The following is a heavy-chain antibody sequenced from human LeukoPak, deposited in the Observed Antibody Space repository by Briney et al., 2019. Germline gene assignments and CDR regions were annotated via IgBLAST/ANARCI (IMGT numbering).Heavy chain of an antibody. Sequence: SETLSLTCTVSGGSISSSSYYWGWIRQPPGKGLEWIGNINYSRNPYYNPSLKSRVTISVDTSKNQFSLKLSSVTAADTAVYYCARDRGSEYIYADNPAVPYMDVWGKGTTVTVSS. CDR2: INYSRNP. CDR1: GGSISSSSYY. J-gene: IGHJ6*03. CDR3: ARDRGSEYIYADNPAVPYMDV. V-gene: IGHV4-39*07. D-gene: IGHD5-18*01.